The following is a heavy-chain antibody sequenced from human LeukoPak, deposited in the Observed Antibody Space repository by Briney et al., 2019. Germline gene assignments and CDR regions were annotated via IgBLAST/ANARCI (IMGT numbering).Heavy chain of an antibody. CDR3: ARDWNRYAY. CDR1: GASISSTSYY. CDR2: TYYRGTT. Sequence: SETPSLTCTVSGASISSTSYYWGWIRQPPGKGLEWIGSTYYRGTTYYNPSLKSRVTISLDTSKNQFSLKLSSVTAADTAVYYCARDWNRYAYWGQGTLVTVSS. V-gene: IGHV4-39*07. J-gene: IGHJ4*02. D-gene: IGHD1-1*01.